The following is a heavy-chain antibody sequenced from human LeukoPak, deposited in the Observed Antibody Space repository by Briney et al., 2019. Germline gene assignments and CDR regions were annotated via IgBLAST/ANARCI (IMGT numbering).Heavy chain of an antibody. CDR1: GGSISDYY. CDR2: FHSTGAT. J-gene: IGHJ4*02. V-gene: IGHV4-4*07. Sequence: SETLSLTCTVSGGSISDYYWSWIRQPAGKGLGWIGHFHSTGATSYNPSLKSRVTMSVDTSKNQISLKLTSVTAADTAVYYCARRELPTSKGSHYWGQGTLVTVSS. CDR3: ARRELPTSKGSHY. D-gene: IGHD1-26*01.